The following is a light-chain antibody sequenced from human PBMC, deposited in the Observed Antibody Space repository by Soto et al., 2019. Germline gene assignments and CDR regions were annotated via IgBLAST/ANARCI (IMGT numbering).Light chain of an antibody. V-gene: IGLV2-8*01. CDR3: CSYAGRNNRV. CDR2: EVS. J-gene: IGLJ1*01. Sequence: QSLLPQPPSASASPGQSFTISCTGTSSDVGGYNYVSWYQHHPGKAPKLVIFEVSKRPSGVPDRFSGSKSGNTASLTVSGLQAEDEADYFCCSYAGRNNRVFGTGTKVTVL. CDR1: SSDVGGYNY.